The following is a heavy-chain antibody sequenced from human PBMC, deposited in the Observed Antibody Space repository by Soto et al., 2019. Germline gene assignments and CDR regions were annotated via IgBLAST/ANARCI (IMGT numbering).Heavy chain of an antibody. J-gene: IGHJ4*02. Sequence: GGSLRLSCAASGFTFSSYAMHWVRQAPGKGLEWVAVISDDGSNKYYADSVKGRFTISRDNSKNTLYLQMNSLRAEDTAVYYCARVVLLWFGELDYWGQGTLVTVSS. D-gene: IGHD3-10*01. CDR2: ISDDGSNK. CDR3: ARVVLLWFGELDY. V-gene: IGHV3-30-3*01. CDR1: GFTFSSYA.